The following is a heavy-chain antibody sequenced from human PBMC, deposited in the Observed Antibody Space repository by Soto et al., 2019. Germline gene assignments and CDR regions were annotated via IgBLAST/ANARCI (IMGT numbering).Heavy chain of an antibody. CDR3: ARGDFWSGYHHYFDH. CDR2: INTSGGSA. CDR1: GYTFSDYY. D-gene: IGHD3-3*01. V-gene: IGHV1-46*01. Sequence: ASVKVSCKVSGYTFSDYYIHWVRQAPGQGLEWMGIINTSGGSATYAQKFQGRVTMTKDTSTSTVYMEVSSLRSEDTAVYFCARGDFWSGYHHYFDHWGQGTLVTVSS. J-gene: IGHJ4*02.